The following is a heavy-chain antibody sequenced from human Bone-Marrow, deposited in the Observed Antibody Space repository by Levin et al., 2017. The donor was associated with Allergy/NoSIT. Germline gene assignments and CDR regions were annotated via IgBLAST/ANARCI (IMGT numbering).Heavy chain of an antibody. D-gene: IGHD2-8*02. Sequence: GGSVRLSCAASGFTFISYAMTWVRQAPGKGLEWVSTITSSGGSTYYADSVKGRFTISRDNSKNTLYLQMNTLRAEDTAVYYCAKDLVMYNSGVSFDFWGQGTLVTVSS. CDR3: AKDLVMYNSGVSFDF. J-gene: IGHJ4*02. V-gene: IGHV3-23*01. CDR2: ITSSGGST. CDR1: GFTFISYA.